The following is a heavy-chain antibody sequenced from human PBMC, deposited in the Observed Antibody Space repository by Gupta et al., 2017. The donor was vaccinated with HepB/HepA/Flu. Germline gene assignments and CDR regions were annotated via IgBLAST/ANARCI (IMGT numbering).Heavy chain of an antibody. Sequence: EVQLLESGGGLVQPGGSLRLSCAAFVLTFSTYAMRWVRQAPGKGLEWVSTIVGSGNSPSYADSVKGRFTVSRDNSKNTLFLQMNNLRAEDTAVYYCAKDRSYHYMDVWGKGTTVTVSS. V-gene: IGHV3-23*01. CDR1: VLTFSTYA. CDR2: IVGSGNSP. J-gene: IGHJ6*03. CDR3: AKDRSYHYMDV.